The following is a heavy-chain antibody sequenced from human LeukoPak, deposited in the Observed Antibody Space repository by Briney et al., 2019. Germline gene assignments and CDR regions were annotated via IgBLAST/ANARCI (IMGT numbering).Heavy chain of an antibody. J-gene: IGHJ4*02. Sequence: GASVKVSCKASGYTFTGYYMHWVRQAPGQGLEWMGWINPNSGGTNYAQKFQGRVTMTRDTSISTAYMELSRLGSDDTAVYYCARDDVVVPAAINHFDYWGQGTLVTVSS. V-gene: IGHV1-2*02. CDR1: GYTFTGYY. D-gene: IGHD2-2*01. CDR3: ARDDVVVPAAINHFDY. CDR2: INPNSGGT.